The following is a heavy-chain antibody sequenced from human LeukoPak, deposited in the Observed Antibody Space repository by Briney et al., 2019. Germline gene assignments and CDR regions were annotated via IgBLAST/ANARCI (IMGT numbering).Heavy chain of an antibody. J-gene: IGHJ4*02. D-gene: IGHD5-24*01. CDR2: IKPDGSDD. Sequence: AGALRLSCATSGLALSNFWMYWVRQAPGKGLEWVASIKPDGSDDFYADSVKGRFNISRDNAKNSLFLQMTNLKAEDTAVYYCAVDRRFKIFDYWGQGTLVTVSS. CDR1: GLALSNFW. V-gene: IGHV3-7*01. CDR3: AVDRRFKIFDY.